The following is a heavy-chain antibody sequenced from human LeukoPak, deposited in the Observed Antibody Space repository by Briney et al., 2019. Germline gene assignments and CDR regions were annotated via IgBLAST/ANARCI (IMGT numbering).Heavy chain of an antibody. CDR1: GYTFTGYY. V-gene: IGHV1-2*02. CDR3: ARRFGYTSIYAFDI. Sequence: KPGGSLRLSCAASGYTFTGYYMHWVRQAPGQGLEWMGWINPNSGGTNYAQKFQGRVTMTRDTSISTAYMELSRLRSDDTAVYYCARRFGYTSIYAFDIWGQGTMVTVSS. CDR2: INPNSGGT. D-gene: IGHD3-3*01. J-gene: IGHJ3*02.